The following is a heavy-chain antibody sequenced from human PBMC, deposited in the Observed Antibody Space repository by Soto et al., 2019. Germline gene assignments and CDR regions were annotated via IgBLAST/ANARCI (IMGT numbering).Heavy chain of an antibody. J-gene: IGHJ3*02. CDR2: ISGSGGST. Sequence: GESLKISCAASGFTFSSYAMSWVRQAPGKGLEWVSAISGSGGSTYYADSVKGRFTISRDNSKNTLYLQMNSLRAEDTAVYYCAKDSSHCGGDCYSLDAFDIWGQGTMVTVSS. D-gene: IGHD2-21*02. CDR3: AKDSSHCGGDCYSLDAFDI. CDR1: GFTFSSYA. V-gene: IGHV3-23*01.